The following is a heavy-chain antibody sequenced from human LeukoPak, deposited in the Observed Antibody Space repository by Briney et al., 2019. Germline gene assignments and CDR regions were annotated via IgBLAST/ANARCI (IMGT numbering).Heavy chain of an antibody. CDR1: GFAVSGNS. CDR2: IYNDGHT. V-gene: IGHV3-53*01. D-gene: IGHD5-12*01. CDR3: ARDEVASRGVFDI. Sequence: GGSLRLSCAASGFAVSGNSMSWVRQAPGKGLEWVSIIYNDGHTYYADSVKGRFTISRDNSKNTLFLQMNSLRAEDTAVYYCARDEVASRGVFDIWGQGTMVTVSP. J-gene: IGHJ3*02.